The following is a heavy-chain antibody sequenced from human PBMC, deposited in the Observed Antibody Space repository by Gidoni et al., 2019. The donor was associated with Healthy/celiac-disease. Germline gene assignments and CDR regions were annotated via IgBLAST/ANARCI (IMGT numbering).Heavy chain of an antibody. Sequence: EVQLVESGGGLVQPGGSLRLSCAASGFTFSSYSMNWVRQAPGKGLEWVSYISSRSSTIYYADSVKGRFTISRDNAKNSLYLQMNSLRDEETAVYYCARDHYDFWSGETKKYYYYGMDVWGQGTTVTVSS. CDR2: ISSRSSTI. CDR1: GFTFSSYS. CDR3: ARDHYDFWSGETKKYYYYGMDV. D-gene: IGHD3-3*01. J-gene: IGHJ6*02. V-gene: IGHV3-48*02.